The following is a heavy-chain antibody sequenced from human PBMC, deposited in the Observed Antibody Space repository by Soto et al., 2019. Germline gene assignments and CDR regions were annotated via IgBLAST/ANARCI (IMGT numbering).Heavy chain of an antibody. J-gene: IGHJ6*02. V-gene: IGHV1-69*13. CDR2: IIPIFGRA. Sequence: SVKVSCKASGGTFSSYAISWVRQAPGQGLEWMGGIIPIFGRANYAQKFQGRVTITADESTSTAYMELSSLRSEDTAVYYCARDGYDSSGYYPDPYYYYGMDVWGQGTTVTVSS. D-gene: IGHD3-22*01. CDR1: GGTFSSYA. CDR3: ARDGYDSSGYYPDPYYYYGMDV.